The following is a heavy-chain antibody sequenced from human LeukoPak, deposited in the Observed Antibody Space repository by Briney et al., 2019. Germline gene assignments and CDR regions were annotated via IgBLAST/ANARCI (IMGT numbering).Heavy chain of an antibody. Sequence: ASVKVSCKASGGIFNSYAINWVRLAPGQGLEWMGRIIPILGIADYPQKFQGRVTITADKSTSTAYMELRSLRSDDTAVYYCASGGYSSSWYSDYWGQGTLVTVSS. V-gene: IGHV1-69*04. J-gene: IGHJ4*02. CDR3: ASGGYSSSWYSDY. CDR2: IIPILGIA. D-gene: IGHD6-13*01. CDR1: GGIFNSYA.